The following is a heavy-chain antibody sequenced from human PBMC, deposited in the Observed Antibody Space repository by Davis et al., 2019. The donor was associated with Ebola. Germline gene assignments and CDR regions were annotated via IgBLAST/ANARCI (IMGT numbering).Heavy chain of an antibody. J-gene: IGHJ6*02. Sequence: PGGSLRLSCAASGFTFSSYGMHWVRQAPGKGLEWVAVISYDGSNKYYVDSVKGRFTISRDNAKNSLYLQMNSLRAEDTAVYYCARGDVVVPAAMYYYYYGMDVWGQGTTVTVSS. CDR1: GFTFSSYG. CDR3: ARGDVVVPAAMYYYYYGMDV. V-gene: IGHV3-30*03. D-gene: IGHD2-2*01. CDR2: ISYDGSNK.